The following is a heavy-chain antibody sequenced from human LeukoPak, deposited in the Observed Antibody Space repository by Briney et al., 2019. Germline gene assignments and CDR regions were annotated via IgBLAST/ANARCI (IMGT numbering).Heavy chain of an antibody. CDR3: ARGGTWGFFDY. D-gene: IGHD3-16*01. CDR2: INTSGST. J-gene: IGHJ4*02. V-gene: IGHV4-4*09. CDR1: GGFISSNY. Sequence: PSETLSLTCTVSGGFISSNYWSWIRQPPGKGLEWIGYINTSGSTNYNPSLKSRVSISLDTSRNQFSLKLTSVTAADTAVYYCARGGTWGFFDYWGQGILVSVSS.